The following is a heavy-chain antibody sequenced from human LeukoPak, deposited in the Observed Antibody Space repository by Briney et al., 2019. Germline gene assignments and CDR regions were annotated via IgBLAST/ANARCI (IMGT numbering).Heavy chain of an antibody. CDR3: AKDGLPAPYRKRDYYYMDV. Sequence: ASVKVSCKASGYTFTSYYIHWVRQAPGQGLEWMGMINPSGGSTTYAQKFQGRVTLTRDMSTSTVNMELSSLRSEDTAVYYCAKDGLPAPYRKRDYYYMDVWGKGTTVTISS. J-gene: IGHJ6*03. CDR1: GYTFTSYY. D-gene: IGHD2-2*01. CDR2: INPSGGST. V-gene: IGHV1-46*01.